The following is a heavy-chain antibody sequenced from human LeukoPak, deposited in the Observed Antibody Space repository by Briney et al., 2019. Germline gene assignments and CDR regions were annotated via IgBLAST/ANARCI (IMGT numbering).Heavy chain of an antibody. CDR2: IYTSGST. CDR1: GGSISSGSYY. V-gene: IGHV4-61*02. J-gene: IGHJ1*01. CDR3: ARLKYYYDSSGYRAEYFQH. Sequence: SQTLSLTCTVSGGSISSGSYYWSWIRQPAGKGLEGIGRIYTSGSTNYNPSLKSRVTISVDTSKNQFSLKLSSVTAADTAVYYCARLKYYYDSSGYRAEYFQHWGQGTLVTVSS. D-gene: IGHD3-22*01.